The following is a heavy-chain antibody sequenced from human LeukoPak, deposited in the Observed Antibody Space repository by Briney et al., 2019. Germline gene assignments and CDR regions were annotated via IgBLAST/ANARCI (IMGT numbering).Heavy chain of an antibody. CDR1: GGSISSYY. V-gene: IGHV4-4*07. Sequence: PSETLSLTCTVSGGSISSYYWSWIRQPAGKGLEWIGRIYTSGSTNYNPSLKSRVTMSVDTSKNQFSLKLSSVTAADTAVYYCARGGILTGYYKRQKTPAFDYWGQGTLVTVSS. J-gene: IGHJ4*02. D-gene: IGHD3-9*01. CDR2: IYTSGST. CDR3: ARGGILTGYYKRQKTPAFDY.